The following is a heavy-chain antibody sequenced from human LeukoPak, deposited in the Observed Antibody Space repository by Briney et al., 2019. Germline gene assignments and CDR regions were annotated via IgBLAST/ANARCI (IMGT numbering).Heavy chain of an antibody. CDR3: ARVGSVGATLS. D-gene: IGHD1-26*01. J-gene: IGHJ5*02. CDR1: GGSISSYY. V-gene: IGHV4-59*01. Sequence: NPSETLSLTCTVSGGSISSYYWSWIRQPPGKGLEWIGYIYYSGSTNYNPSLKSRVTISVDTSKNQFSLKLSSVTAADTAVYYCARVGSVGATLSWGQGTLVTVS. CDR2: IYYSGST.